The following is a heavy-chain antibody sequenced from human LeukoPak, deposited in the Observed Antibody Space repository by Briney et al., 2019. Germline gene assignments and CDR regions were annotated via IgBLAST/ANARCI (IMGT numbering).Heavy chain of an antibody. J-gene: IGHJ4*02. CDR1: GGSFSGHY. Sequence: SETLSLTCAVYGGSFSGHYWTWIRQPPGKGLEWIGESTHTGSTNYNPSLKSRVTISVDTSKNQFSLKLTSVSAADTAVYHCARGRTGAAALDFWGPGTLVTVSS. CDR2: STHTGST. V-gene: IGHV4-34*01. CDR3: ARGRTGAAALDF. D-gene: IGHD2-2*01.